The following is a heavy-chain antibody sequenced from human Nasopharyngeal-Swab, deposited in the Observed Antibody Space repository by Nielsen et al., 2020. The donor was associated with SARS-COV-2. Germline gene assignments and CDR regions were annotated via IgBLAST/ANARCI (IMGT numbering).Heavy chain of an antibody. Sequence: SETLSLTCAVYGGSFSGYYWSWIRQPPGKGLEWIGEINHGGSTNYNPSLKSRVTISVDTSKNQFSLKLTSVTAADTAVYYCARSYCSSTRCANAFAIWGQGTMVTVSS. CDR1: GGSFSGYY. V-gene: IGHV4-34*01. CDR2: INHGGST. D-gene: IGHD2-2*01. CDR3: ARSYCSSTRCANAFAI. J-gene: IGHJ3*02.